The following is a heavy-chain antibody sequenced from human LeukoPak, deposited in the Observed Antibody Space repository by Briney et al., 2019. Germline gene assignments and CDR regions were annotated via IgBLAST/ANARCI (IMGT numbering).Heavy chain of an antibody. J-gene: IGHJ4*02. Sequence: PGGSLRLSCAASGFTFSSYGMHWVRQAPGKGLGWVAVISYDGSNKYYADSVKGRFTISRDNSKNTLYLQMNSLRAEDTAVYYCAKDGGIAVADYYFDYWGQGTLVTVSS. CDR1: GFTFSSYG. CDR2: ISYDGSNK. V-gene: IGHV3-30*18. CDR3: AKDGGIAVADYYFDY. D-gene: IGHD6-19*01.